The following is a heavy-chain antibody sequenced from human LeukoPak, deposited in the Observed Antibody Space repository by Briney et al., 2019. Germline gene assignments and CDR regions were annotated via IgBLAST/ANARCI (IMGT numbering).Heavy chain of an antibody. CDR1: GGSISSYY. V-gene: IGHV4-59*01. CDR2: IYYSGST. CDR3: ASSGYAFYYMDV. J-gene: IGHJ6*03. D-gene: IGHD5-12*01. Sequence: SETLSLTCTVSGGSISSYYWSWIRQPPGKGLEWIGYIYYSGSTNYNPSLKSRVTISVDTSKNQFSLKLSSVTAADTAVYYCASSGYAFYYMDVWGKGTTVTISS.